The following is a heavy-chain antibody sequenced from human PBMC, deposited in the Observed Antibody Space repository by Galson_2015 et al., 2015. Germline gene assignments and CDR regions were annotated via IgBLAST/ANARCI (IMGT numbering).Heavy chain of an antibody. CDR3: AKDLADYGDYGYFDY. Sequence: SLRLSCAASGFTFSSYAMSWVRQAPGKGLEWVSAISGSGGSTYYADSVKGRFTISRDNSKNTLYLQMNSLRAEDTAVYYCAKDLADYGDYGYFDYWGQCTLVTVSS. J-gene: IGHJ4*02. V-gene: IGHV3-23*01. CDR1: GFTFSSYA. CDR2: ISGSGGST. D-gene: IGHD4-17*01.